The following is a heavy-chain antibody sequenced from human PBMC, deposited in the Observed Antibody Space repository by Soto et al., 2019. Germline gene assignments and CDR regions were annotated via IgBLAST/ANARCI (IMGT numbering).Heavy chain of an antibody. CDR2: INHSGST. CDR3: ARGWWGRYYYYGMDV. Sequence: PSETLSLTCAVYGGSFSGYDWSLIRQPPGKGLEWIGEINHSGSTNYNPSLKSRVTISVDTSKNQFSLKLSSVTAADTAVYYCARGWWGRYYYYGMDVWGQGTTVTVSS. V-gene: IGHV4-34*01. CDR1: GGSFSGYD. J-gene: IGHJ6*02. D-gene: IGHD2-8*02.